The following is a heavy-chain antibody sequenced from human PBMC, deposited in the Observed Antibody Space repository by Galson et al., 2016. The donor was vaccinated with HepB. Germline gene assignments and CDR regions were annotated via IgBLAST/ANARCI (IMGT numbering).Heavy chain of an antibody. D-gene: IGHD3-3*01. V-gene: IGHV3-30*18. Sequence: SLRLSCAASGFTFSNYGMHWVRQAPGKGLGWVAVTSYDGSNKYYADSVKGRFTISRDNSKNTLYLQMNSLRAEDTAVYYCAKGLYKWRKMIFGVGIWGQGTLVTVSS. CDR3: AKGLYKWRKMIFGVGI. CDR1: GFTFSNYG. CDR2: TSYDGSNK. J-gene: IGHJ4*02.